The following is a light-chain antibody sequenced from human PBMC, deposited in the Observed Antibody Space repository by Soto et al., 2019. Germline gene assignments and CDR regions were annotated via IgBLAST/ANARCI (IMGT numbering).Light chain of an antibody. Sequence: QSVLTQSPSASASLGASVKFTCTLSSGHSSYAIAWHQQQPEKGPRYLMKLNSDGSHSKGDGIPDRVSGSSSGAERDLTISSLQSEDKADYYCQTWGTGIHVFGTGTKLTLL. V-gene: IGLV4-69*01. CDR1: SGHSSYA. J-gene: IGLJ1*01. CDR2: LNSDGSH. CDR3: QTWGTGIHV.